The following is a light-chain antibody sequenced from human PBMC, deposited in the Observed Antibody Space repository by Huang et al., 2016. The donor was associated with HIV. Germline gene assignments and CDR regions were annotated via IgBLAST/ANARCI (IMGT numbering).Light chain of an antibody. V-gene: IGKV2-28*01. CDR1: QSLLHGTGYKY. Sequence: DMVITQSPLSLPVTPGEPASISCKSSQSLLHGTGYKYLDWYVQKPGQSPQLLIYLASNRASGVPDRFSGSGSGTEFTLNISRVEAEDVGVYYCMQGLTFGGGTKVEIK. J-gene: IGKJ4*01. CDR3: MQGLT. CDR2: LAS.